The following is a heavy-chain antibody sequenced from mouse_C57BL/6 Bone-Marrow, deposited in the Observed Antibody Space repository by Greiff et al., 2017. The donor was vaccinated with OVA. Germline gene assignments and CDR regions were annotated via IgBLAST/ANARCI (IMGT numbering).Heavy chain of an antibody. Sequence: VQLQQSGAELARPGASVKLSCKASGYTFTSYGISWVKQRTGQGLEWIGEIYPRSGNTYYNEKFKGKATLTADKSSSTAYMELRSLTSEDSAVYFCARHEDGYHWYFDVWGTGTTVTVSS. CDR1: GYTFTSYG. CDR2: IYPRSGNT. V-gene: IGHV1-81*01. D-gene: IGHD2-3*01. CDR3: ARHEDGYHWYFDV. J-gene: IGHJ1*03.